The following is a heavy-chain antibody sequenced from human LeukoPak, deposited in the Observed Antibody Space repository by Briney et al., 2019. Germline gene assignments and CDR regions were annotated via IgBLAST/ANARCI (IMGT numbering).Heavy chain of an antibody. J-gene: IGHJ4*02. Sequence: SETLSLTCTVSGGSIISSSYYWGWIRQPPGKGLEWIGSIYYSGSTYYNPSLKRRVTISVDTSKNQFSLKLSSVTAADTAVYYCARQYCSVTSCYSRGGEYWGQGTLVTVSS. CDR2: IYYSGST. V-gene: IGHV4-39*01. CDR3: ARQYCSVTSCYSRGGEY. D-gene: IGHD2-15*01. CDR1: GGSIISSSYY.